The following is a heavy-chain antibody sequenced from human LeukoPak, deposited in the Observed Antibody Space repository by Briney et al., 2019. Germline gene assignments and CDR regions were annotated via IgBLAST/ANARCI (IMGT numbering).Heavy chain of an antibody. Sequence: SGGSLRLACAASGLTFSSYAMSWVRQAPGKGLEWVSAISGSGGSTYYADSVKSRFTISRDNSKNTLYLQMNSRRAEDTAVYYCVSQYYDILTGYSLHDYWGQGTQATVSS. CDR3: VSQYYDILTGYSLHDY. CDR2: ISGSGGST. J-gene: IGHJ4*02. CDR1: GLTFSSYA. D-gene: IGHD3-9*01. V-gene: IGHV3-23*01.